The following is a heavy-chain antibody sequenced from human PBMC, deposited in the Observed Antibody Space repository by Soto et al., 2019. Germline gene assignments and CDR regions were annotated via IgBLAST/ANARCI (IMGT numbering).Heavy chain of an antibody. CDR3: AKVVGQQLVQGYFDY. CDR1: GFTFSSYG. Sequence: QVQLVESGGGVVQPGRSLRLSCAASGFTFSSYGMHWVSQAPGKGLEWVAVISYDGSNKYYAYSVKGRFTNSRDNAKSTLYLQMNSLRGEDRAVYYCAKVVGQQLVQGYFDYWGQGTLVTVSS. J-gene: IGHJ4*02. CDR2: ISYDGSNK. D-gene: IGHD6-13*01. V-gene: IGHV3-30*18.